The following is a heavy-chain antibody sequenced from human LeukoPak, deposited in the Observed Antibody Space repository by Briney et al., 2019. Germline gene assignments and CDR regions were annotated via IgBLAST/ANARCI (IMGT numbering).Heavy chain of an antibody. CDR1: GSRFTSYW. V-gene: IGHV5-51*01. Sequence: GESLKISCKGSGSRFTSYWIGWGRQMPGKGLEWMGVIYPGDSDTRYSPSFQGQVTISADKSISTAYLQWSSLKASDTAMYYCARGSPLSSSGAEYFQHWGQGTLVTVSS. CDR3: ARGSPLSSSGAEYFQH. D-gene: IGHD6-13*01. J-gene: IGHJ1*01. CDR2: IYPGDSDT.